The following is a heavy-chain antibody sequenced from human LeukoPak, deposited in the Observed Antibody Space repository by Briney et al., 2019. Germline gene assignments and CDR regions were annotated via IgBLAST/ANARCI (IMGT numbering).Heavy chain of an antibody. J-gene: IGHJ4*02. V-gene: IGHV4-34*01. D-gene: IGHD3-3*01. CDR1: GGSFSGYY. CDR2: INHSGNT. Sequence: SETLSLTCAVSGGSFSGYYWSWIRQPPGKGLEWIGEINHSGNTNYNPSLKSRVSISLDTSKNQFSLNLKSVTAADTAMYYCARDGVVTMELDYWGQGILVTGSA. CDR3: ARDGVVTMELDY.